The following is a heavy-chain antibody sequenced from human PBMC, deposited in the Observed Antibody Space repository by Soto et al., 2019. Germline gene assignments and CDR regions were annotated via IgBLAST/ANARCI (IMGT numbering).Heavy chain of an antibody. D-gene: IGHD4-4*01. CDR3: ARLETTVIEFDY. CDR1: GGSISSYY. CDR2: IYYSGST. J-gene: IGHJ4*02. V-gene: IGHV4-59*08. Sequence: SETLSLTCTVSGGSISSYYWSWIRQPPGKGLEWIGYIYYSGSTNYSPSLKSRVTISVDTSKNQFSLKLSSVTAADTAVYYCARLETTVIEFDYWGQGTLVTVSS.